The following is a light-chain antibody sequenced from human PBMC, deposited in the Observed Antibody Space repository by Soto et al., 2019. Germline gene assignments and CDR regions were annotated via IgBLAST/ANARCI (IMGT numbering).Light chain of an antibody. Sequence: DIQMTQSPSSLSASVGDRVTITCRASQSISDYLNWYQRKVGKAPKLLIYAASTLQSGIPSRFSGSGSGTDFTLTINSLQPEDFVTYYCQQTYTPPQTFGQGTKLEIK. V-gene: IGKV1-39*01. J-gene: IGKJ2*01. CDR1: QSISDY. CDR2: AAS. CDR3: QQTYTPPQT.